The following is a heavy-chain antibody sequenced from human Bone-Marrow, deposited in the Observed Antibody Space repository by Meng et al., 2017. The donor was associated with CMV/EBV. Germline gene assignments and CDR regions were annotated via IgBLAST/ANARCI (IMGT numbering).Heavy chain of an antibody. Sequence: GESLKISCAASGFTVSSNYMSWVRQAPGKGLEWVSIIYSGGSTYYADSVKGRFTISRDNAKNSLYLQMNSLRAEDTALYYCAKDSGAYKRLPDYWGQGTRVTVSS. V-gene: IGHV3-53*05. CDR3: AKDSGAYKRLPDY. CDR2: IYSGGST. D-gene: IGHD1-1*01. J-gene: IGHJ4*02. CDR1: GFTVSSNY.